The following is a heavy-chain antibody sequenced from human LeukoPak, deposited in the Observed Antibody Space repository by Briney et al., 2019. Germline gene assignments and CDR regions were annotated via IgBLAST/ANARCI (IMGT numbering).Heavy chain of an antibody. CDR2: IYTSGST. D-gene: IGHD3-3*01. CDR3: ARDFLTGTVFGVVHNWFDP. CDR1: GGSISSGSYY. V-gene: IGHV4-61*02. Sequence: SETLSLTCTVSGGSISSGSYYWSWIRQPAGEGLEWIGRIYTSGSTNYNPSLKSRVTISVDTSKNQFSLKLSSVTAAVTAVYYCARDFLTGTVFGVVHNWFDPWGQGTLVTVSS. J-gene: IGHJ5*02.